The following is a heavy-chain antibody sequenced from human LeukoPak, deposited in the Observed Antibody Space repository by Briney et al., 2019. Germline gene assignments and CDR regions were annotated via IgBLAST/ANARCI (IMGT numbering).Heavy chain of an antibody. D-gene: IGHD3-10*01. CDR1: GGSISSYY. V-gene: IGHV4-59*01. Sequence: PSETLSLTCTVSGGSISSYYWSWIRQPPGKGLEWIGYIYYSGSTNYNPSLKSRVTISVDTSNNQFSLKLTSVTAADTAMYYCARDSGFGDPFDYWGQGTLVTVSS. J-gene: IGHJ4*02. CDR2: IYYSGST. CDR3: ARDSGFGDPFDY.